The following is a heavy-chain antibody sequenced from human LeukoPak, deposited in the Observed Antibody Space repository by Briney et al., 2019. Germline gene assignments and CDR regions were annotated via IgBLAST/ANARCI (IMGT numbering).Heavy chain of an antibody. V-gene: IGHV3-21*01. CDR1: GFTFSSYS. CDR3: ARLVVPAAIQDGMDV. CDR2: ISSSSSYI. J-gene: IGHJ6*02. Sequence: GGSLRLSCAASGFTFSSYSMNWVRQAPGKGLEWDSSISSSSSYIYYADSVKGRFTISRDNAKNSLYLQMNSLRAEDTAVYYCARLVVPAAIQDGMDVWGQGTTVTVSS. D-gene: IGHD2-2*02.